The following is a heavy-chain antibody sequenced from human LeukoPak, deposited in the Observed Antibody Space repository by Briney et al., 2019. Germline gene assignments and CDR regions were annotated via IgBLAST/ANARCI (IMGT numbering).Heavy chain of an antibody. J-gene: IGHJ4*02. V-gene: IGHV4-59*08. CDR3: AKSGGYGLIDY. CDR2: SYYNGNT. CDR1: GGSISNYY. D-gene: IGHD1-26*01. Sequence: PSETLSLTCTVSGGSISNYYWSWIRQPPGKGLEWIGFSYYNGNTNYNPSLKSRVTISVDMSKNQFSLRLNSVTAADTAMYYCAKSGGYGLIDYWGQGTRVTVSS.